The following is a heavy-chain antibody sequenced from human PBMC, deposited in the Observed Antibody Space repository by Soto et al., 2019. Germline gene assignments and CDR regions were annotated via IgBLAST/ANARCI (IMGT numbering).Heavy chain of an antibody. V-gene: IGHV3-11*01. Sequence: GGSLRLSCAASGFTFSDYYMSWIRQAPGKGLEWVSYISSSGSTIYYADSVKGRFTISRDNAKNSLYLQMNSLRAEDTAVYYCARSGTKYYDFWSGYYYYGMDVWGQGTTVTVS. D-gene: IGHD3-3*01. CDR1: GFTFSDYY. CDR2: ISSSGSTI. CDR3: ARSGTKYYDFWSGYYYYGMDV. J-gene: IGHJ6*02.